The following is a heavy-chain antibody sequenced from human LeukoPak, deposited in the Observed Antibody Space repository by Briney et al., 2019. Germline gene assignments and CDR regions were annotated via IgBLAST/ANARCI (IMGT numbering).Heavy chain of an antibody. D-gene: IGHD4-11*01. CDR3: AKDAERGFDYSNSLEK. CDR2: VFSDGSNQ. Sequence: GGSLRLSCAASRFLFSHFGMHWVRQAPGKGLEWVAVVFSDGSNQYYADSVKGRFTVSRDNSQNMVYLQMNSLRPDDTALYYCAKDAERGFDYSNSLEKWSQGTLVTVSS. V-gene: IGHV3-33*06. CDR1: RFLFSHFG. J-gene: IGHJ4*02.